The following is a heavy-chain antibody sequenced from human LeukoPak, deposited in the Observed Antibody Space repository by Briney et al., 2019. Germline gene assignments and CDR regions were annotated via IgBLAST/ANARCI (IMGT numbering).Heavy chain of an antibody. CDR1: GYTFTGYY. D-gene: IGHD3-3*01. Sequence: ASVKVSCKASGYTFTGYYMHWVRQAPGQGLEWMGWINPNSGGTNYAQKFQGWVTMTRDTSISTAYMELSRLRSDDTAVYYCARDPHYDFWSGYLDYWGQGTLVTVSS. CDR3: ARDPHYDFWSGYLDY. J-gene: IGHJ4*02. CDR2: INPNSGGT. V-gene: IGHV1-2*04.